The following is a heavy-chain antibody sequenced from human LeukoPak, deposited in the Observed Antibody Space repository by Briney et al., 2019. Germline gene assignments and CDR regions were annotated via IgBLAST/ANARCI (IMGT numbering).Heavy chain of an antibody. J-gene: IGHJ4*02. CDR3: ARVSSSGXYEWGNFDY. CDR2: IYYSGST. Sequence: PSETLSLTCTVSGGSVTSGSYYWSWIRQPPGKGLEWIGYIYYSGSTNYNPSLKSRVTISVDTSKNQFSLKLSSVTAADTAVYYCARVSSSGXYEWGNFDYWGQGTLVTVSS. V-gene: IGHV4-61*01. D-gene: IGHD6-19*01. CDR1: GGSVTSGSYY.